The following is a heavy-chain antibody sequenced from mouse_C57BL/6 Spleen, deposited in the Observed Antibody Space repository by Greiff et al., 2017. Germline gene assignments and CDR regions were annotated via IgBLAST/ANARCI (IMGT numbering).Heavy chain of an antibody. CDR2: IDPSDSET. CDR3: ARDSNNVGFAY. CDR1: GYTFTSYW. D-gene: IGHD2-5*01. J-gene: IGHJ3*01. V-gene: IGHV1-52*01. Sequence: QVQLQQPGAELVRPGSSVKLSCKASGYTFTSYWMHWVKQRPIQGLEWIGNIDPSDSETHYNQKFKDKATLTVDKSSSTAYMQLSSLTSEDSAVYYFARDSNNVGFAYGGQGTLVTVSA.